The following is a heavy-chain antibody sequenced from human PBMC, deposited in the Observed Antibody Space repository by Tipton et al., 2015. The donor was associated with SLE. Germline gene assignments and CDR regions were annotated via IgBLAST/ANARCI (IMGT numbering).Heavy chain of an antibody. D-gene: IGHD1-26*01. CDR2: FHPSGST. CDR1: GDSISSGSYY. CDR3: ARGRSEGYYIDYFYMDV. V-gene: IGHV4-61*02. Sequence: TLSLTCTVSGDSISSGSYYWSWIRQPAGKGLEWIGRFHPSGSTKYNPSLKSRFTISADTSKNQFSLKLSSVTAADTAVYYCARGRSEGYYIDYFYMDVWGKGTTVPASS. J-gene: IGHJ6*03.